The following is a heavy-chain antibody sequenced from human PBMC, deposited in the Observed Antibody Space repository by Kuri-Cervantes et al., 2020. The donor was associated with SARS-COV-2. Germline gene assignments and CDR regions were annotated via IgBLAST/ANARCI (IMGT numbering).Heavy chain of an antibody. V-gene: IGHV3-23*01. D-gene: IGHD6-6*01. Sequence: GGSLRLSCEASGITFISDVVNWVRQAPGKGLERVSAISGSGGSTYYADSVKGRFTISRDNSKNTLYLQMNSLRAEDTAVCYRAKAGAARPKYFDYWGQGTLVTVSS. CDR3: AKAGAARPKYFDY. J-gene: IGHJ4*02. CDR1: GITFISDV. CDR2: ISGSGGST.